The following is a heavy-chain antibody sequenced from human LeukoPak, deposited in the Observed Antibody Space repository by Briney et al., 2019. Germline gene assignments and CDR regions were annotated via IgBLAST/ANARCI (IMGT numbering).Heavy chain of an antibody. CDR2: INHSGST. V-gene: IGHV4-34*01. Sequence: SETLSLTCAVYGGSFSGYYWSWIRQPPGKGLEWIGEINHSGSTNYNPSLKSRVTISVDKSKNQFSLKLISVTAADTAVYYCASDHMLYAFHIWGQGTMVTVSS. J-gene: IGHJ3*02. CDR3: ASDHMLYAFHI. CDR1: GGSFSGYY. D-gene: IGHD3-10*02.